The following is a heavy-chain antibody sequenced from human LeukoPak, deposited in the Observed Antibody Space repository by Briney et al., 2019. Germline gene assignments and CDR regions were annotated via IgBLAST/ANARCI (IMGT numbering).Heavy chain of an antibody. J-gene: IGHJ3*02. D-gene: IGHD2-2*01. CDR2: IYTSGST. V-gene: IGHV4-4*07. CDR3: ARDYCSSTSCYEPDAFDI. CDR1: GGSISSYY. Sequence: SETLSLTCTVSGGSISSYYWSWIRQPAGKGLEWIGRIYTSGSTNYDPSLKSRVTMSVDTSKNQFSLKLSSVTAADTAVYYCARDYCSSTSCYEPDAFDIWGQGTMVTVSS.